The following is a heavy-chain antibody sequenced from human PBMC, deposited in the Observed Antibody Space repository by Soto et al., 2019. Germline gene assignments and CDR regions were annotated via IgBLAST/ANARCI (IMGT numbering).Heavy chain of an antibody. V-gene: IGHV4-4*02. CDR1: GGSISSSNW. J-gene: IGHJ4*02. CDR2: IYHSGST. CDR3: ARSPLVNRGYYHFDY. D-gene: IGHD3-22*01. Sequence: QVQLQESGPGLVKPSGTLSLTCGVSGGSISSSNWWRWVRQPPGKGLAWIGEIYHSGSTNYNPSLKSRVTISVDKSTNQFSLRLSSVTAADTAVYYCARSPLVNRGYYHFDYWGQGTLVTVSS.